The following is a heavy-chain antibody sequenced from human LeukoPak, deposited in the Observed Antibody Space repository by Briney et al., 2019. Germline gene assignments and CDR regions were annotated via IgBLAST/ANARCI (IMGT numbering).Heavy chain of an antibody. CDR2: IYHSGAT. CDR3: ARLYYYDSRGLRPFDP. D-gene: IGHD3-22*01. V-gene: IGHV4-4*02. J-gene: IGHJ5*02. CDR1: GGSLNSTNW. Sequence: SGTLSLTCAVSGGSLNSTNWWSWVRQAPGKGLEWIGEIYHSGATSYNPSLKSRVSISVDKSKNQFSLKLNSVTAAHTAVYFCARLYYYDSRGLRPFDPWGQGTLVTVSS.